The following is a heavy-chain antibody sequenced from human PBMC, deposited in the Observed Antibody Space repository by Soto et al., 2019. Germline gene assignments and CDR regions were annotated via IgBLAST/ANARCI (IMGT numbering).Heavy chain of an antibody. V-gene: IGHV1-2*02. CDR1: GYGFCDDF. CDR3: AREDLSFD. CDR2: INPSTGGT. Sequence: VLVNVYWKSSGYGFCDDFIHWVRQAPGQGLGWMGWINPSTGGTTYAQRFHGRVTMTKDTSISAAYMELSNLRSDDAAVYYCAREDLSFD. J-gene: IGHJ3*01.